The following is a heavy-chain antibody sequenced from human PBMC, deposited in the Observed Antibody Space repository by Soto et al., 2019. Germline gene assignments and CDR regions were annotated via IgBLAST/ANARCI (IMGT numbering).Heavy chain of an antibody. CDR2: IYYSGST. J-gene: IGHJ5*02. CDR3: ARGYCSSSSCPADWFDP. V-gene: IGHV4-39*07. D-gene: IGHD2-2*01. CDR1: GGSISSSSYY. Sequence: SETLSLTCTVSGGSISSSSYYWGWIRQPPGKGLEWIGSIYYSGSTYYNPSLKSRVTISVDMSKNQFSLKLSSVTAADTAVYFCARGYCSSSSCPADWFDPWGQGTLVTVSS.